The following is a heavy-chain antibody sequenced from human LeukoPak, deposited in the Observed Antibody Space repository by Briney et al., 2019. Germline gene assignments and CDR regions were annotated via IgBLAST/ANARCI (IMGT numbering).Heavy chain of an antibody. V-gene: IGHV1-46*01. Sequence: ASVKVSCTASGYTFTSYYMHWVRQATGQGLEWMGIINPSCGSTSYAQKFQGRVTMTRDTSTSTVYMELSSLRSEDTAVYYCARDGSGTGRYWGQGTLVTVSS. J-gene: IGHJ4*02. CDR2: INPSCGST. CDR1: GYTFTSYY. D-gene: IGHD2-15*01. CDR3: ARDGSGTGRY.